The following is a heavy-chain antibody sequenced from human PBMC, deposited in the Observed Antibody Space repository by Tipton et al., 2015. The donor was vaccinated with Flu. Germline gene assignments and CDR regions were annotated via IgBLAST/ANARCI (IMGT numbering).Heavy chain of an antibody. Sequence: LSLTCTVSGASISSNVYYWGWVRQAPGRGLEWVSVIHSDGSTYYADSVKGRFTISRDNSKNTLYLQMNSLRAEDTAVYYCARNYKPRGYFDYWGQGTLVTVSS. V-gene: IGHV3-53*01. J-gene: IGHJ4*02. D-gene: IGHD1-14*01. CDR3: ARNYKPRGYFDY. CDR1: GASISSNVYY. CDR2: IHSDGST.